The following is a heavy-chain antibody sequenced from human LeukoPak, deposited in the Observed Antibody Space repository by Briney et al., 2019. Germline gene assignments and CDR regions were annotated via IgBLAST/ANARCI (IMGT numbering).Heavy chain of an antibody. CDR1: GNTFTDYY. CDR2: NNPNSGGI. D-gene: IGHD5-24*01. V-gene: IGHV1-2*02. CDR3: ARVGDGLNDAFDI. Sequence: ASVEVSCKASGNTFTDYYIHWVRQAPGQGFEWMGWNNPNSGGINYAQKFQGRVTMTRDTSISTAYMELSRLGSDDTAVYYCARVGDGLNDAFDIWGRGTMVTVSS. J-gene: IGHJ3*02.